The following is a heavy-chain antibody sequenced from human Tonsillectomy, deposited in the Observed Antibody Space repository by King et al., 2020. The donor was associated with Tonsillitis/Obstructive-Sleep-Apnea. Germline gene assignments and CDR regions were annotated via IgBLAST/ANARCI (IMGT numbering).Heavy chain of an antibody. Sequence: VQLVESGGGVVQPGRSLRLSCAASGFTFSSYAMYWVRQAPGKGLEWVAVISYDGSNKYYADSVKGRFTISRDNSKNTLFLQMNSPRVEDTAMFYCARAGIVGATKGWFDPWGQGILVTVSS. CDR3: ARAGIVGATKGWFDP. J-gene: IGHJ5*02. CDR1: GFTFSSYA. D-gene: IGHD1-26*01. V-gene: IGHV3-30*03. CDR2: ISYDGSNK.